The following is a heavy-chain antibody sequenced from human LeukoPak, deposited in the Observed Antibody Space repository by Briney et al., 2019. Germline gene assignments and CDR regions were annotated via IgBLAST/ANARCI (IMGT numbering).Heavy chain of an antibody. V-gene: IGHV3-48*02. D-gene: IGHD3-9*01. J-gene: IGHJ4*02. CDR2: ISSSSSTI. Sequence: GRSLRLSCAPAGFTFTSYSMSWVRQAPGEGLEWVSYISSSSSTIYYADSVKGRFTSSRDNAKNSLYLQMNSLRDEDTAVYYCARGRELRYFDWLIDYWGQGTLVTVSS. CDR1: GFTFTSYS. CDR3: ARGRELRYFDWLIDY.